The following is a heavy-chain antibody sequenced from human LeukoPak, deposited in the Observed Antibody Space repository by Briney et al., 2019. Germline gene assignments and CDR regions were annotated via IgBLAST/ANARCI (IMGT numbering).Heavy chain of an antibody. CDR3: ARDRFNGMDV. V-gene: IGHV3-66*01. CDR2: IYSEGST. J-gene: IGHJ6*02. D-gene: IGHD3-3*01. CDR1: GIAVSTDY. Sequence: GGSLRLSCVASGIAVSTDYITWVRQAPGKGLEWVSIIYSEGSTYYADSVKGRFTISIDISKNTVTLQMNSLRAEETAVYYCARDRFNGMDVWGQGTTVTVSS.